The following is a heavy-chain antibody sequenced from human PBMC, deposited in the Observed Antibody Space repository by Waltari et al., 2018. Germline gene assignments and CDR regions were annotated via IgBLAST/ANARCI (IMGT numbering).Heavy chain of an antibody. CDR3: ARGGWDSSGWPGGMDV. D-gene: IGHD6-19*01. CDR2: IIPIFGTA. V-gene: IGHV1-69*05. CDR1: GGPFSSYA. J-gene: IGHJ6*02. Sequence: QVQLVQSGAEVKKPGSSVQVSCKASGGPFSSYAISWVRQAPGQGLEWMGGIIPIFGTANYAQKFQGRVTITTDESTSTAYMELSSLRSEDTAVYYCARGGWDSSGWPGGMDVWGQGTTVTVSS.